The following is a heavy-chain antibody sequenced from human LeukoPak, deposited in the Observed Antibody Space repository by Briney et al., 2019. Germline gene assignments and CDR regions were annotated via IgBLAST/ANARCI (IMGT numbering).Heavy chain of an antibody. Sequence: GGSLRLSCAASGFTFSSYGMHWVRQAPGKGLEWVAVISYDGSNKYYADSVKGRFTIFRDNSKNTLYLQMNSLRAEDTAVYYCAKLEYCSSTSCQSGRAAFDIWGQGTMVTVSS. CDR2: ISYDGSNK. CDR3: AKLEYCSSTSCQSGRAAFDI. J-gene: IGHJ3*02. V-gene: IGHV3-30*18. CDR1: GFTFSSYG. D-gene: IGHD2-2*01.